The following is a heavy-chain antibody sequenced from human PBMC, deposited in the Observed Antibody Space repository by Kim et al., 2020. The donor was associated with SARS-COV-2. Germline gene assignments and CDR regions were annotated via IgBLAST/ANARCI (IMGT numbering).Heavy chain of an antibody. CDR1: GFTFSSYE. Sequence: GGSLRLSCAASGFTFSSYEMNWVRQAPGKGLEWVSYISSSGSTIYYADSVKGRFTISRDNAKNSLYLQMNSLRAEDTAVYYCARDLVVRCSSTSCLHTYYYYGMDVWGQGTTVTVSS. D-gene: IGHD2-2*01. CDR2: ISSSGSTI. V-gene: IGHV3-48*03. J-gene: IGHJ6*02. CDR3: ARDLVVRCSSTSCLHTYYYYGMDV.